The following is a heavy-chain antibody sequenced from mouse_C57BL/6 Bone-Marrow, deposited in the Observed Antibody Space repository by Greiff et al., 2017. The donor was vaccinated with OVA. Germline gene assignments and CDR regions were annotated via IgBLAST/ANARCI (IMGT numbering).Heavy chain of an antibody. D-gene: IGHD1-1*01. CDR3: ARPYYYGSFAY. CDR1: GFTFSDYY. Sequence: EVMLVESGGGLVQPGGSLKLSCAASGFTFSDYYMYWVRQTPEKRLEWVAYISNGGGSTYYPDTVKGRFTISRDNAKNTLYLQMSRLKSEDTAMYYCARPYYYGSFAYWGQGTLVTVSA. V-gene: IGHV5-12*01. J-gene: IGHJ3*01. CDR2: ISNGGGST.